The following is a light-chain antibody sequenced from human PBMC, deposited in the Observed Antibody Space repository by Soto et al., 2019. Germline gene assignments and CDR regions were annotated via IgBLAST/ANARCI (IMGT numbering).Light chain of an antibody. CDR1: QSVSSF. CDR3: QHRSNWLGT. Sequence: ELVLTQSPATLSLSPGERATLSCRASQSVSSFLAWYQQKSGQTPRLLIYDASNRATGIPARFSGSGSGTDFTLTISSLEPEEFAVYYWQHRSNWLGTFGPGTKVDIK. J-gene: IGKJ3*01. V-gene: IGKV3-11*01. CDR2: DAS.